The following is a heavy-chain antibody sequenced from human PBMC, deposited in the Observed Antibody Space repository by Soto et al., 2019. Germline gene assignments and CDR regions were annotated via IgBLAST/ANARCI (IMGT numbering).Heavy chain of an antibody. J-gene: IGHJ4*02. CDR3: ARSSLLSSSWLDY. CDR1: GYTFTGYY. D-gene: IGHD6-13*01. V-gene: IGHV1-2*04. Sequence: ASVKVSCKASGYTFTGYYMHWVRQAPGQGLEWMGWINPNSGGTNYAQKFQGWVTMTRDTSISTAYMELSRLRSDDTAVYYCARSSLLSSSWLDYWGQGTLVTVSS. CDR2: INPNSGGT.